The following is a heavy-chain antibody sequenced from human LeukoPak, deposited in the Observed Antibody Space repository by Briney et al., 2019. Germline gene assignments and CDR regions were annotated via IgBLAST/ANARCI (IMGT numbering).Heavy chain of an antibody. D-gene: IGHD2-15*01. J-gene: IGHJ5*02. CDR2: IYHSGST. CDR1: GASFSDHY. V-gene: IGHV4-34*01. Sequence: SETLSLTGAVYGASFSDHYWIWIRQSPVKGLEWIGEIYHSGSTNYNPSLKSRAIISVDTSKQQFSLRLTSMTAADAAVYYCARGYCSGGSCYSLGSRDRLPLDPWGPGTLVTVSS. CDR3: ARGYCSGGSCYSLGSRDRLPLDP.